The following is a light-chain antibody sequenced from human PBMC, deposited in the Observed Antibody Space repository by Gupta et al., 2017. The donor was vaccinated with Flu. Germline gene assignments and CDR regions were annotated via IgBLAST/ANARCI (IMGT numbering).Light chain of an antibody. CDR3: SSYAGINNLV. J-gene: IGLJ2*01. CDR1: SSDVGDYNY. V-gene: IGLV2-8*01. CDR2: EVS. Sequence: QSALTQPPSASGFPGQSVTISCTRTSSDVGDYNYVSWYQQYPGKAPKVVINEVSKRPSGVPDRFSGSKSGNTASLTVSGLQAEDEADYYCSSYAGINNLVFGGGTKLTVL.